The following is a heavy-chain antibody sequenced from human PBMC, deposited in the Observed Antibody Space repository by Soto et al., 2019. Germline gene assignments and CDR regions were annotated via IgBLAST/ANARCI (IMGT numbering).Heavy chain of an antibody. Sequence: SETLSLTCAVSGGSISSSNWWSWVRQPPGKGLEWIGEIYHSGSTNYNPSLKSRVTISVDTSKNQFSLKLSSVTAADTAVYYCARGGITMVRGRNWFDPWGQGTLVTVSS. CDR3: ARGGITMVRGRNWFDP. CDR2: IYHSGST. J-gene: IGHJ5*02. V-gene: IGHV4-4*02. D-gene: IGHD3-10*01. CDR1: GGSISSSNW.